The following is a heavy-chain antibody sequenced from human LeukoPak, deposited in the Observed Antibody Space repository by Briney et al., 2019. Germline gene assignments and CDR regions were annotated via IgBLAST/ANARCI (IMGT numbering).Heavy chain of an antibody. Sequence: ASVKVSCKASGYTFTSYDINWVRQATGQGLEWMGWMNPNSGNTGYAQKFQGRVTMTRNTSISTAYMELSSLRSEDTAVYYCAREGDYYGSGSYYKYYYYYYMDVWGKGTTVTISS. CDR1: GYTFTSYD. CDR2: MNPNSGNT. J-gene: IGHJ6*03. V-gene: IGHV1-8*01. D-gene: IGHD3-10*01. CDR3: AREGDYYGSGSYYKYYYYYYMDV.